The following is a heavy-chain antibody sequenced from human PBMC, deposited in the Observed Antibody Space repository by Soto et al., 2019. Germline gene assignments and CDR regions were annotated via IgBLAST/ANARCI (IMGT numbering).Heavy chain of an antibody. CDR3: ARTYYASGSYPMTFDY. J-gene: IGHJ4*02. CDR1: GGSISSSNW. V-gene: IGHV4-4*02. D-gene: IGHD3-10*01. CDR2: IYHSGST. Sequence: QVQLQESGPGLVKPSGTLSLTCTVSGGSISSSNWWSWVRQPPGKGREWIGEIYHSGSTNYNPSPKSRGTMSVDKSKNQFSLNLRSVTAADTAVYYCARTYYASGSYPMTFDYWGQGTLVTVSS.